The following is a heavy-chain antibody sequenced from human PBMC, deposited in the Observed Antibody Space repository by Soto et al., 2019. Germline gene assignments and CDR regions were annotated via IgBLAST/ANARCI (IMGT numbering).Heavy chain of an antibody. D-gene: IGHD2-2*01. Sequence: EVQLLESGGGLVQPGGSLRLSCAASGFTFSSYAMSWVRQAPGKGLGWVSSLNGNDGSTYYADSVKGRFTFSRDNSRNTLYLQMNSLRADDTAVYYCAKDQPEYGNYYFDYWGQGTLVTVSS. CDR1: GFTFSSYA. J-gene: IGHJ4*02. CDR3: AKDQPEYGNYYFDY. V-gene: IGHV3-23*01. CDR2: LNGNDGST.